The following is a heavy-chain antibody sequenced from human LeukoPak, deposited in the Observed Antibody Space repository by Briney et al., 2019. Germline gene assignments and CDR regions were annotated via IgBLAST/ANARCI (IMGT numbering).Heavy chain of an antibody. CDR3: ARRNYDSSLY. J-gene: IGHJ4*02. Sequence: HPGGSLRLSCAASGFTFSSYEMNWVRQAPGKGLEWVSYISSSGSTIYYADSVKGRFTISRDNAKNSLYLQMNSLRAEDTAVYYCARRNYDSSLYWRQGTLVTDSS. CDR2: ISSSGSTI. V-gene: IGHV3-48*03. D-gene: IGHD3-22*01. CDR1: GFTFSSYE.